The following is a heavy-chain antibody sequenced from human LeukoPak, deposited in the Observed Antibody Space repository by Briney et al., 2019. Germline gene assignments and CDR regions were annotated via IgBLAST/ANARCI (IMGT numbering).Heavy chain of an antibody. CDR3: ARGRNSVYYFNVVAPSYFDY. V-gene: IGHV1-2*06. D-gene: IGHD3-22*01. J-gene: IGHJ4*02. CDR1: GYTFTSYY. Sequence: ASVKVSCKASGYTFTSYYMHWVRQAPGQGLEWMGRINPNSGGTNYAQKFQGRVTMTRDTSINTAYMDLCRLRSDDTAVYYCARGRNSVYYFNVVAPSYFDYWGQGTLVTASS. CDR2: INPNSGGT.